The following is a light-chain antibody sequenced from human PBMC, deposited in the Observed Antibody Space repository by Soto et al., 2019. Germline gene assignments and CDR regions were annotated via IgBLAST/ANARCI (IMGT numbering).Light chain of an antibody. Sequence: QSALTQPRSVSGSPGQSVAISCTGTSSDVGIYNYVSWYQQHPGKAPKVIISAVTVRPSGVPDRFSGSKSGNTASLTISGLQAADEADYYCCSYAGSHTWVFGGGTKLTVL. J-gene: IGLJ2*01. CDR3: CSYAGSHTWV. V-gene: IGLV2-11*01. CDR1: SSDVGIYNY. CDR2: AVT.